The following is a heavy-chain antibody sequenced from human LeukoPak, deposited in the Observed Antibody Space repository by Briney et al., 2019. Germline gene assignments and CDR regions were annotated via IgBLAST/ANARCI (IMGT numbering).Heavy chain of an antibody. D-gene: IGHD2-15*01. V-gene: IGHV3-30-3*01. CDR1: VVTFSSYA. J-gene: IGHJ4*02. CDR3: ARVWGVYCSGGNCLSYPVDY. CDR2: ILYDGNNK. Sequence: PGGSLRLSCAASVVTFSSYAMYWVRQAPGKGLECGADILYDGNNKYYADSVKGRFTISRDNSKNTLYMQMNSVRAEDTAVYYSARVWGVYCSGGNCLSYPVDYWGQGTLVTVAS.